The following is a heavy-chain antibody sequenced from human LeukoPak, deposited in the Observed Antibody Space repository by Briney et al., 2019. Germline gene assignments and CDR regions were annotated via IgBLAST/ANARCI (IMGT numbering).Heavy chain of an antibody. V-gene: IGHV3-33*01. Sequence: GRSLRLSCAASGFTFSSYGMHWVRQAPGKGLERVAVIWYDGSNKYYADSVKGRFTISRDNSKNTLYLQMNSLRAEDTAVYYCARDSLDAFDIWGQGTMVTVSS. CDR2: IWYDGSNK. CDR3: ARDSLDAFDI. J-gene: IGHJ3*02. CDR1: GFTFSSYG.